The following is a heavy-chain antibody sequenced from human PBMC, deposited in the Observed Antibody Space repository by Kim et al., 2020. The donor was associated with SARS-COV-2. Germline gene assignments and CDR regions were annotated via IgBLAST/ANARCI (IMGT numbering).Heavy chain of an antibody. J-gene: IGHJ4*02. V-gene: IGHV3-48*03. CDR2: GSTI. CDR3: ARDRDSSL. D-gene: IGHD6-13*01. Sequence: GSTIYYADSVKGRFTISRDNAKNSLYLQMNSLRAEDTAVYYCARDRDSSLWGQGTLVTVSS.